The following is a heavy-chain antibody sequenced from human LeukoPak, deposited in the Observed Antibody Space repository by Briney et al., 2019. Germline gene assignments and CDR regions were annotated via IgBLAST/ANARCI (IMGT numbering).Heavy chain of an antibody. D-gene: IGHD5-24*01. V-gene: IGHV3-7*03. CDR3: AREDGTFEY. Sequence: GGSLRLSCAASGFTFSNYWMNWVRQAPGKGLEWVANIKPVGIEKHSVDSVKGRFTISRDNAKNSLFLQMNSLRAEDTAVYYCAREDGTFEYWGQGTLVIVSS. J-gene: IGHJ4*02. CDR2: IKPVGIEK. CDR1: GFTFSNYW.